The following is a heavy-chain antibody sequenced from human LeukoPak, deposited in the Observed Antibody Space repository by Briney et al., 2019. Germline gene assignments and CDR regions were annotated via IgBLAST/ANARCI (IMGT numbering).Heavy chain of an antibody. J-gene: IGHJ5*02. CDR1: GGSISSGSYY. Sequence: PSQTLSLTCTVSGGSISSGSYYWSWIRQPAGKGLEWIGRIYTSGSTNYNPSLKSRVTISVDTSKNQFSLKLSSVTAADTAVHYCSYGYRHAHTWGQGTLVTVSS. D-gene: IGHD5-18*01. CDR2: IYTSGST. V-gene: IGHV4-61*02. CDR3: SYGYRHAHT.